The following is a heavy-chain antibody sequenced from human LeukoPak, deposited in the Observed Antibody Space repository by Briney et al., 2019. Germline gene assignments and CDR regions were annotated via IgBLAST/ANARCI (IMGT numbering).Heavy chain of an antibody. CDR1: GYTFTSYG. CDR3: ATGASGWYDVY. D-gene: IGHD6-19*01. CDR2: FDPEDGET. V-gene: IGHV1-24*01. Sequence: ASVKVSCKASGYTFTSYGISWVRQAPGKGLEWMGGFDPEDGETIYAQKFQGRVTMTEDTSTDTAYMELSSLRSEDTAVYYCATGASGWYDVYWGQGTLVTVSS. J-gene: IGHJ4*02.